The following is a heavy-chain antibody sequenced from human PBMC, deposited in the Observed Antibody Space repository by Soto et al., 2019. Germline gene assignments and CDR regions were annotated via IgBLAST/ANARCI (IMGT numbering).Heavy chain of an antibody. J-gene: IGHJ6*02. CDR3: AGPSGTAAVKDNYYYYGMDV. CDR2: IDPSDSYT. Sequence: PGESLKISCKGSGYSFTSYWISWVRQMPGKGLEWMGRIDPSDSYTNYSPSFQGHVTISADKSISTAYLQWSSLKASDTAMYYCAGPSGTAAVKDNYYYYGMDVWGQGTTVTVSS. D-gene: IGHD6-13*01. CDR1: GYSFTSYW. V-gene: IGHV5-10-1*01.